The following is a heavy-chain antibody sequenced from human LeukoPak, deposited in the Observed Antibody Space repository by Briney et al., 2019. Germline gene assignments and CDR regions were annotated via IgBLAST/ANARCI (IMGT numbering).Heavy chain of an antibody. CDR3: ARGVVATSIYYYYYMDV. CDR2: ISSSGSTI. J-gene: IGHJ6*03. V-gene: IGHV3-48*03. Sequence: PGGSLRLSCAATGFTFSSYEMNWVRQAPGKGLEWVSYISSSGSTIYYADSVKGRFTISRDNAKNSLYLQMNSLRAEDTAVYYCARGVVATSIYYYYYMDVWGKGTTVTISS. D-gene: IGHD5-12*01. CDR1: GFTFSSYE.